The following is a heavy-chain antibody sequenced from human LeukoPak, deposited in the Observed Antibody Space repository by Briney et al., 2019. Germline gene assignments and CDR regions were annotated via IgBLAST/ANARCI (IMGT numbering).Heavy chain of an antibody. CDR2: IYYSGST. J-gene: IGHJ4*02. Sequence: SETLSLTCTVSGDSITTYYWSWIRQSPGKGLEWIGSIYYSGSTYYNPSLKSRVTISVDTSKNQFSLKLSSVTAADTAVYYCARDSLTGTTKPLDYWGQGTLVTVSS. D-gene: IGHD1-7*01. CDR3: ARDSLTGTTKPLDY. V-gene: IGHV4-39*07. CDR1: GDSITTYY.